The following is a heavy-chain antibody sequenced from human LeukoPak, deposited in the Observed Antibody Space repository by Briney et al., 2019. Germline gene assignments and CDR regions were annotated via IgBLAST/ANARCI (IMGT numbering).Heavy chain of an antibody. CDR1: GFTFASYS. V-gene: IGHV3-21*01. CDR2: ISGDSTYI. D-gene: IGHD1-1*01. Sequence: GGSLRLSCAASGFTFASYSMNWARQAPGKGLEWVSSISGDSTYIYNAGSVKGRFTISRDNAQASLYLQMISLRADDTAVYYCARVSGRLERQSDLDYWGQGTLVIVSS. J-gene: IGHJ4*02. CDR3: ARVSGRLERQSDLDY.